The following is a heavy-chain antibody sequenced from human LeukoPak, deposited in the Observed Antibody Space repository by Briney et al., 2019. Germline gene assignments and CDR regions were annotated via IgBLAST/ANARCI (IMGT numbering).Heavy chain of an antibody. CDR2: INSDGSST. CDR1: GFTFSNYW. CDR3: AREGRGYRYAFEY. V-gene: IGHV3-74*01. J-gene: IGHJ4*02. D-gene: IGHD5-18*01. Sequence: GGSLRLSRAASGFTFSNYWMHWVRQAPGKGLVWVSRINSDGSSTTYADSVKGRFTISRDNGQNTLYLQMNSLRAEDTAVYYCAREGRGYRYAFEYWGQGSRDTVSS.